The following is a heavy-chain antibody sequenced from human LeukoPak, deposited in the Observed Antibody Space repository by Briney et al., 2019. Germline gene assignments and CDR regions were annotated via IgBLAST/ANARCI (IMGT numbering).Heavy chain of an antibody. D-gene: IGHD3-10*01. CDR3: ASSLDYYDSSDY. V-gene: IGHV4-59*13. Sequence: SETLSLTCTVSGGSISSYYWSWIRQPPEKGLEWIGYIYYSGSTNYNPSLKSRVTISVDTSKNQFSLKLSSVTAADTAVYYCASSLDYYDSSDYWGQGTLVTVSS. J-gene: IGHJ4*02. CDR1: GGSISSYY. CDR2: IYYSGST.